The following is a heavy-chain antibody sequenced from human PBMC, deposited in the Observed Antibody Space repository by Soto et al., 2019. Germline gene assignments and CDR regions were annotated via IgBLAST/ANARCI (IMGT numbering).Heavy chain of an antibody. CDR2: ISWNSGTI. CDR1: GFTFDDYA. Sequence: EVQLVESGGGLVQPGRSLGLSCAASGFTFDDYAMHWVRQAPGKGLEWVSRISWNSGTIVYADSVKGRFTISRDNAKNSLYLQMNSLRPDDTAFYHCARDTNSGGPAQIDYWGLGTLVTVSS. D-gene: IGHD3-10*01. J-gene: IGHJ4*02. V-gene: IGHV3-9*01. CDR3: ARDTNSGGPAQIDY.